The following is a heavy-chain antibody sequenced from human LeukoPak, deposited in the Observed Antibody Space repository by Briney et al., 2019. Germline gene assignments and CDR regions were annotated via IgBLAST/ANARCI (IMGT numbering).Heavy chain of an antibody. Sequence: GGSLRLSCEASGFTFSNHWMHWVRQAPGKGLVWVSVISKDGSTSIYADSVRGRLTISRDNAKNTLYLQMNSLRVEDTSVYYCARDYYMGIVDQWGQGTRVTVSS. CDR3: ARDYYMGIVDQ. CDR2: ISKDGSTS. J-gene: IGHJ5*02. CDR1: GFTFSNHW. V-gene: IGHV3-74*01. D-gene: IGHD3-22*01.